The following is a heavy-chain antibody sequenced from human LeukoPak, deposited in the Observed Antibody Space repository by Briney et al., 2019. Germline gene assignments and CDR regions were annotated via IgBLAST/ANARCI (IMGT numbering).Heavy chain of an antibody. CDR1: GFTFDDYA. Sequence: GGSLRLSCAASGFTFDDYAMHWVRQAPGKGLEWVSGISWNSGSIGYADSVKGRFTISRDNAKNSLYLQMNSLRAEDTALYYCAKDIGYEGGGGNFDIWGQGTMVTVSS. J-gene: IGHJ3*02. D-gene: IGHD5-12*01. CDR2: ISWNSGSI. V-gene: IGHV3-9*01. CDR3: AKDIGYEGGGGNFDI.